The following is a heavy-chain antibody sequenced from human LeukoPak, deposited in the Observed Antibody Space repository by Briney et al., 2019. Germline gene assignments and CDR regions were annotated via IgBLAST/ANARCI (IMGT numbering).Heavy chain of an antibody. D-gene: IGHD2-15*01. J-gene: IGHJ5*02. CDR3: ARARPPGYCSGGSCSPINWFDP. Sequence: PSETLSLTCTVSGGSISSYYWSWIRQPPGKGLEWIGYIYYSGSTNYNLSLKSRVTISVDTSKNQFSLKLSSVTAADTAVYYCARARPPGYCSGGSCSPINWFDPWGQGTLVTVSS. V-gene: IGHV4-59*01. CDR2: IYYSGST. CDR1: GGSISSYY.